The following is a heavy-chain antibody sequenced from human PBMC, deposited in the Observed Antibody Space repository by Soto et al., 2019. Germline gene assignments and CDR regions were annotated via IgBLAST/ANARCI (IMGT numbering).Heavy chain of an antibody. Sequence: PGGSLRLSCAASGFTFSSYGMHWVRQAPGKGLEWVAVISYDGSNKYCADSVKGRFTISRDNSKNTLYLQMNSLRAEATAVYYCASEFXLAEAAALHTDHYYYYHGMDVWGQGPTVTVSS. CDR2: ISYDGSNK. CDR1: GFTFSSYG. D-gene: IGHD6-13*01. CDR3: ASEFXLAEAAALHTDHYYYYHGMDV. J-gene: IGHJ6*02. V-gene: IGHV3-30*03.